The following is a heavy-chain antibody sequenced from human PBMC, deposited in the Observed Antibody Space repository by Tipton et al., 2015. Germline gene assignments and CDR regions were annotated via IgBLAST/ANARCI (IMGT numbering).Heavy chain of an antibody. D-gene: IGHD3-9*01. CDR3: ACQDYDSLTRDYQTVDY. CDR1: GGSINSYY. CDR2: ISFSDTT. J-gene: IGHJ4*02. Sequence: TLSLTCTVSGGSINSYYWSWIRQPPGKGLEWIGYISFSDTTHYNPSLKSRVTMSRDTSKNQFSLKLTSVTAADTAVYYCACQDYDSLTRDYQTVDYWGQGTLVTVSS. V-gene: IGHV4-59*08.